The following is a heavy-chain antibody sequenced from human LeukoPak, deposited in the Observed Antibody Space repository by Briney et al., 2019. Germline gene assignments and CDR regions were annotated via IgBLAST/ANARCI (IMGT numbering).Heavy chain of an antibody. J-gene: IGHJ5*02. CDR3: ARSITMVRGVRRVWFDP. Sequence: SETLSLTCTVSGGSVSSGSYYWSWIRQPPGKVLEWIGYSYYSGSTNSNPSLKSRVTISVDTSKNQFSLKLSSVTAADTAVYYCARSITMVRGVRRVWFDPWGQGTLVTVSS. D-gene: IGHD3-10*01. CDR1: GGSVSSGSYY. V-gene: IGHV4-61*01. CDR2: SYYSGST.